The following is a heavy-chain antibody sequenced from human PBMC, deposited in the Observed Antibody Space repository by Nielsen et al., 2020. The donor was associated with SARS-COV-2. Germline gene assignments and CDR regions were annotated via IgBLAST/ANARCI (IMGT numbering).Heavy chain of an antibody. D-gene: IGHD3-16*01. Sequence: GESLKISCAASGFTFSTYALHWVRQTPGKGLEWVGRAGNKINNYATEYAASVRGRFAISRDDSKTFLYLQMNSLQSEDTAVYYCAVDYWGSYDSWGQGTLVTVSS. CDR1: GFTFSTYA. J-gene: IGHJ4*02. V-gene: IGHV3-72*01. CDR2: AGNKINNYAT. CDR3: AVDYWGSYDS.